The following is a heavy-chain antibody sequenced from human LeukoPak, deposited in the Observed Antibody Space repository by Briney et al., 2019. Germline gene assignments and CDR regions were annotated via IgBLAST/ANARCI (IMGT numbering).Heavy chain of an antibody. D-gene: IGHD6-13*01. V-gene: IGHV1-2*02. J-gene: IGHJ4*02. Sequence: GAPVKVSCTASGYTLTGYYMHWVRQAPGQGLEWMGWINPNSGGTNYAQKFQGRVTMTRDTSISTAYMELSRLRSDDTAVYYCARTSNAYSSSWYVYWGQGTLVTVSS. CDR1: GYTLTGYY. CDR3: ARTSNAYSSSWYVY. CDR2: INPNSGGT.